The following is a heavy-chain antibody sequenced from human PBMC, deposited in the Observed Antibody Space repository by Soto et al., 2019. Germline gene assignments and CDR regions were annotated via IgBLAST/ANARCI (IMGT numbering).Heavy chain of an antibody. J-gene: IGHJ5*02. D-gene: IGHD3-22*01. V-gene: IGHV4-31*03. CDR3: AREGASYYDSSGSHGWFDP. Sequence: QVQLQESGPGLVKPSQTLSLTCTVSGGSISSGGYYWSWIRQHPGKGLEWIGYIYYSGSTYYNPSLKSRVTISVDTSKNQFSLKLSSVTAADTAVYYCAREGASYYDSSGSHGWFDPWGQGTLVTVSS. CDR1: GGSISSGGYY. CDR2: IYYSGST.